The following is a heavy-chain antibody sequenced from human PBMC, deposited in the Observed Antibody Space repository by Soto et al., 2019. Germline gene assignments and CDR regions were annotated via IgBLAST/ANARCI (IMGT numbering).Heavy chain of an antibody. D-gene: IGHD1-26*01. Sequence: SETLSRTCAVYGGSFSCYYWSWIRQPPVKGLEWIGEINHSGGTNYSPSLKSRVTISVDASKNQFSLKLSSVTAADTAVFYCARLRWEQPWVFDYWGQGTLVTVSS. CDR2: INHSGGT. CDR3: ARLRWEQPWVFDY. CDR1: GGSFSCYY. V-gene: IGHV4-34*01. J-gene: IGHJ4*02.